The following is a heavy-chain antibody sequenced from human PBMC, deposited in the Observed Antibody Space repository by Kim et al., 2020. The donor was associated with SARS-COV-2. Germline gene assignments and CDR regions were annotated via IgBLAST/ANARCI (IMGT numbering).Heavy chain of an antibody. Sequence: GGSLRLSCAASGFTFSDHYMDWVRQAPGKGLEWVGRTRNKANSYTTEYAASVKGRFTISTDDSKNSLYLQMNSLKTEDTAVYYCVRGRSYYDSRWNWYFDLWGRGTLVTVSS. V-gene: IGHV3-72*01. CDR2: TRNKANSYTT. CDR1: GFTFSDHY. CDR3: VRGRSYYDSRWNWYFDL. J-gene: IGHJ2*01. D-gene: IGHD3-22*01.